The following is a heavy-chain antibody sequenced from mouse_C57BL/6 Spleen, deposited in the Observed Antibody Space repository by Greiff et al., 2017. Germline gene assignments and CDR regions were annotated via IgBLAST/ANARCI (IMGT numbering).Heavy chain of an antibody. V-gene: IGHV1-69*01. CDR1: GYTFTSYW. Sequence: QVQLQQPGAELVMPGASVKLSCKASGYTFTSYWMHWVKQRPGQGLEWIGEIDPCDSYTNYNQKFKGKSTLTEDKTSSTAYMPLSSLTSATSAVSYFAREREGGCYYWGQGTTLTVSS. CDR2: IDPCDSYT. J-gene: IGHJ2*01. CDR3: AREREGGCYY.